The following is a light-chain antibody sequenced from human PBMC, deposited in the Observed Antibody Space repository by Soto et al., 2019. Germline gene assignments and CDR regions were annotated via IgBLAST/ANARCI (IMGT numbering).Light chain of an antibody. V-gene: IGKV3D-15*01. CDR1: QGVTTN. CDR2: DVS. Sequence: EIVMKQSPATLSVSPGERATLSCRAGQGVTTNFAWYQQKSGRSPRLLIYDVSIRATDVPARFSATGSGTDFTLTISGLQSEDSAVYFCQQYNNWPFSCGQGTRLEIK. J-gene: IGKJ5*01. CDR3: QQYNNWPFS.